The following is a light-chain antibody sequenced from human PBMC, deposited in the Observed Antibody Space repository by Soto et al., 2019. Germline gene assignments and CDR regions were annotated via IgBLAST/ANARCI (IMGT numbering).Light chain of an antibody. Sequence: DIQMTQFPSTLSASVGDRVTITCRASQTTNTWLAWYQQKPGTAPKLLIYDASSLEGGVPSRFSASGSGTDFTLPISSLQPDDLATYYCQQYISYPYTFGQGTKVEIK. J-gene: IGKJ2*01. V-gene: IGKV1-5*01. CDR1: QTTNTW. CDR3: QQYISYPYT. CDR2: DAS.